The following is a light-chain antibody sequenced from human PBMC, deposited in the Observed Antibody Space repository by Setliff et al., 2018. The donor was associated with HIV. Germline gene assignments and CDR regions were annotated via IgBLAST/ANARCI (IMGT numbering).Light chain of an antibody. V-gene: IGLV2-14*01. Sequence: QSALAQPASVSGSPGQSITIPCTGTTSDVGGYNYVSWYQQHPGKAPKLIIYEVRNRPSGVSDRFSGSKSGNTASLTISGLQAEDEADYYCSSYAITNTRPFGTGTRSPS. J-gene: IGLJ1*01. CDR1: TSDVGGYNY. CDR3: SSYAITNTRP. CDR2: EVR.